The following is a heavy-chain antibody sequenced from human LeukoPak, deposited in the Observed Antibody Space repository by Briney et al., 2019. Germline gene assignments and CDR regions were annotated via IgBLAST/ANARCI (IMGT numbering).Heavy chain of an antibody. V-gene: IGHV1-69*05. J-gene: IGHJ6*03. CDR1: GGTFSSYA. CDR3: ASAFATVKNYYYYMDV. CDR2: IIPIFGTA. Sequence: GASVKVSCKASGGTFSSYAISWVRQAPGQGLEWMGGIIPIFGTANYAQKFQGRVTITTDESTSTAYMELSSLRSEDTAVYYCASAFATVKNYYYYMDVWGKGTTVTVSS. D-gene: IGHD4-11*01.